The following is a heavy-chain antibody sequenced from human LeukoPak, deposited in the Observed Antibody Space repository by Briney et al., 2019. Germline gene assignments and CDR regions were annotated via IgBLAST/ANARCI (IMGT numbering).Heavy chain of an antibody. V-gene: IGHV3-23*01. J-gene: IGHJ5*02. CDR3: AKVRAEDYDSSGYSNWFDP. D-gene: IGHD3-22*01. CDR2: ISGSGGST. Sequence: GGSLRLSCAASGFTFSSYAMSWVRQAPGKGLEWVSAISGSGGSTYYADSVKGRFTISRDNSKNTLYLQMNSLRADDKAVYYCAKVRAEDYDSSGYSNWFDPWGQGTLVTVSS. CDR1: GFTFSSYA.